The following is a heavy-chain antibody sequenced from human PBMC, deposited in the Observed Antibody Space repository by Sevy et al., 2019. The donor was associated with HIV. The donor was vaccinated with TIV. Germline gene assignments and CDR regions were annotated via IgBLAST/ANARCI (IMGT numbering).Heavy chain of an antibody. D-gene: IGHD1-1*01. CDR3: ARESRDIDVYNRKDAFDT. CDR2: ISSGGSSI. CDR1: GFTFSSYE. Sequence: GGSLRLSCAASGFTFSSYEMNWVRQAPGKGLEWVSYISSGGSSIYYADSVKGRFTISRDNAKNSQYLQMNSLRAEDTAVNYCARESRDIDVYNRKDAFDTWGQGTMVTVSS. J-gene: IGHJ3*02. V-gene: IGHV3-48*03.